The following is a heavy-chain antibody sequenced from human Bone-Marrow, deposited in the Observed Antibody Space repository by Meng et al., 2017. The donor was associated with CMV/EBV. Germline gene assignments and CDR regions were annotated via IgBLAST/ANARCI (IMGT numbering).Heavy chain of an antibody. Sequence: FSGYYMHCVRRVPGQGLEWMGWINPNSGGTNYEQKLQGRVGMNRDTTISTAYMELRRLRSDDTAVYYCASEAYCGGDSYSGNNWFDPWGQGTLVTVSS. J-gene: IGHJ5*02. CDR1: FSGYY. CDR3: ASEAYCGGDSYSGNNWFDP. CDR2: INPNSGGT. V-gene: IGHV1-2*02. D-gene: IGHD2-21*01.